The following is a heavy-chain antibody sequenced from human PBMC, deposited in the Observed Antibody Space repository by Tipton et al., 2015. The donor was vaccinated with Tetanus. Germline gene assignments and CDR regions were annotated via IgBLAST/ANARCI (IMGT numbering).Heavy chain of an antibody. D-gene: IGHD4-17*01. CDR3: ARRRTTTALSYYFDS. Sequence: QLVQSGAEVKKPGESLKISCKGSGYSFTNFWIGWVRQMPGKGLEWMGIIYPGDSNIRYSPSFQGQVTISADRSISTAYLQWSSLKASDTAMYYCARRRTTTALSYYFDSWGQGTLVTVSS. V-gene: IGHV5-51*01. CDR1: GYSFTNFW. J-gene: IGHJ4*02. CDR2: IYPGDSNI.